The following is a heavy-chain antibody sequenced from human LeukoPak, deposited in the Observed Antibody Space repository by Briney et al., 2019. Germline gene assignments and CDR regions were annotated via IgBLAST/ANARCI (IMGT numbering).Heavy chain of an antibody. D-gene: IGHD3-3*01. CDR2: INHSGST. CDR1: GGSFSGYY. Sequence: SETLSLTCGVYGGSFSGYYWSWIRQPPGKGLEWIGEINHSGSTNYNPSLKSRVIISVDTSKNQFSLKLSSETAADTAVYYCARGSYDFWTGRRYYYMDVWGKGTTVTVSS. CDR3: ARGSYDFWTGRRYYYMDV. V-gene: IGHV4-34*01. J-gene: IGHJ6*03.